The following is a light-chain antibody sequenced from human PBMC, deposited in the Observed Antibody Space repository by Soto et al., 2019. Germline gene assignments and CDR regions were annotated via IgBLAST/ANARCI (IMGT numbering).Light chain of an antibody. J-gene: IGKJ2*01. V-gene: IGKV1-5*01. CDR3: QQYSSYSA. CDR2: DAS. CDR1: QSISNW. Sequence: DIPMTQSPSTLSASVGNRVTITCRASQSISNWLAWYQQKPGKAPKLLIYDASSLESGVPSRFSGSVSGTEFTLTTSSLQPDDFATYYCQQYSSYSAFGQGTRLEIK.